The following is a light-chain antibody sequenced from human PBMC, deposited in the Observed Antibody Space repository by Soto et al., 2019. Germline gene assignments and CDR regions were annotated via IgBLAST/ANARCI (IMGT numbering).Light chain of an antibody. Sequence: DIQMTHSPSSLSAFVGDRVNITCRASQSISSYLNWYQQKPGKAPKLLIYAASSLQSGVPSRFSGSGSGTDFTLTISSLQPEDFATYYCQQSYSTPTFGQGTRLEIK. J-gene: IGKJ5*01. V-gene: IGKV1-39*01. CDR1: QSISSY. CDR2: AAS. CDR3: QQSYSTPT.